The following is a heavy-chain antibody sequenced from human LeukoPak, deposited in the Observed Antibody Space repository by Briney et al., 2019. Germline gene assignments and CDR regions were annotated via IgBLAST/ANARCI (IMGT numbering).Heavy chain of an antibody. D-gene: IGHD3-22*01. CDR1: GYSFTSYW. CDR3: XRTYYYDSSGPPATLDY. CDR2: IYPGDSDT. J-gene: IGHJ4*02. V-gene: IGHV5-51*01. Sequence: GESLKISCKGSGYSFTSYWIGWVRQMPGKGLEWMGIIYPGDSDTRYSPSFQGQVTISADKSISTAYLQWSSLKASDTAMYYCXRTYYYDSSGPPATLDYWGQGTLVTVSS.